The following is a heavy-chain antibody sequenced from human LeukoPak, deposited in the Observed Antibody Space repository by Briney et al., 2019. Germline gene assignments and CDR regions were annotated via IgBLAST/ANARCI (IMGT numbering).Heavy chain of an antibody. CDR3: ARDNDYSNLLFDY. CDR1: GFTFSSYS. J-gene: IGHJ4*02. CDR2: ISSSSYI. D-gene: IGHD4-11*01. V-gene: IGHV3-21*01. Sequence: PGGSLRLSCAASGFTFSSYSMNWVRQAPGKGLEWVSSISSSSYIYYADSVKGRFTISRDNAKNSLYLQMNSLRAEDTAVYYCARDNDYSNLLFDYWGQGTLVTVSS.